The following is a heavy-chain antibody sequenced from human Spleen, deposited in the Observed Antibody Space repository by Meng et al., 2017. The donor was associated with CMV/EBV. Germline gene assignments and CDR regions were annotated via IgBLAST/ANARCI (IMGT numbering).Heavy chain of an antibody. Sequence: LSCAASGFTVSSNYMSWVRQAPGKGLEWVSVIYSGGSTYYADSVKGRFTISRDNSKNTLYHQMNSLRAEDTAVYYCARVRFGEFYDYWGQGTLVTVSS. D-gene: IGHD3-10*01. CDR1: GFTVSSNY. CDR3: ARVRFGEFYDY. V-gene: IGHV3-53*01. CDR2: IYSGGST. J-gene: IGHJ4*02.